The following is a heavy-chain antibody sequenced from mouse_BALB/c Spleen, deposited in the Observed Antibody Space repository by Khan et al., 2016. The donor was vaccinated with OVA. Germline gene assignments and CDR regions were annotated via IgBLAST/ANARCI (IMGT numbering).Heavy chain of an antibody. CDR3: ARGGSSGPAWFTS. CDR1: GYSITSGYF. D-gene: IGHD3-1*01. Sequence: EVQLQESGPGLVKPSQSLSLTCSVTGYSITSGYFWNWIRQFPGNKLEWMGYIRYDGDYNYNPSLKTRISIIRDTSKNQFFLWLNSGTPEDTATYYCARGGSSGPAWFTSWGQGTLLTVSA. CDR2: IRYDGDY. J-gene: IGHJ3*01. V-gene: IGHV3-6*02.